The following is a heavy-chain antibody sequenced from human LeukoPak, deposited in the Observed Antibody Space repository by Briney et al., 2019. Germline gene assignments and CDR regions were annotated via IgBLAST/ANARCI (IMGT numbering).Heavy chain of an antibody. J-gene: IGHJ4*02. V-gene: IGHV3-7*01. CDR3: ARDSYLCSSTSCYIMGSFDY. CDR1: GFTFSTYW. D-gene: IGHD2-2*01. CDR2: INQDGNKN. Sequence: GGSLRLSCAASGFTFSTYWMTWVRQAPGKGLEWVANINQDGNKNYYLDSVKGRFTISRDNAKNSLYLQMNSLRAEDTAVYYCARDSYLCSSTSCYIMGSFDYWGQGTLVTVSS.